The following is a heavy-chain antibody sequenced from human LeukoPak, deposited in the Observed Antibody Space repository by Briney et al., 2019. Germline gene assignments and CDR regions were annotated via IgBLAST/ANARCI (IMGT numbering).Heavy chain of an antibody. D-gene: IGHD1-26*01. CDR3: ARDRSSGSYAGFDP. J-gene: IGHJ5*02. CDR2: IYYSGST. CDR1: GGSISSYY. Sequence: PSETLSLTYTVSGGSISSYYWSWIRQPPGKGLEWIGYIYYSGSTNYNPSLKSRVTISVDTSKNQFTLKLSSVTAADTAVYYCARDRSSGSYAGFDPWGQGTLVTVSS. V-gene: IGHV4-59*01.